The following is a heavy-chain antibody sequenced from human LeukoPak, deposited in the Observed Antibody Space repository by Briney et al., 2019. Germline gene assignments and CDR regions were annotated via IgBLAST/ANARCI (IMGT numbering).Heavy chain of an antibody. J-gene: IGHJ4*02. CDR1: GYTFTSYY. CDR2: INPSGGST. Sequence: GAAVNVSCKASGYTFTSYYMHWVRQAPGQGLEWMGIINPSGGSTSYAQRFQGRVTMTRDTSTSTVYMELSSLRSEDTAVYYCARGGYYYDSSGYYLSGYWGQGTLVTVSS. V-gene: IGHV1-46*01. D-gene: IGHD3-22*01. CDR3: ARGGYYYDSSGYYLSGY.